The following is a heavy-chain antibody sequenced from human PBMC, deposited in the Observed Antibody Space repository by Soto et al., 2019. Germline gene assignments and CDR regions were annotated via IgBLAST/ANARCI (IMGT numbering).Heavy chain of an antibody. CDR3: ARRYGSCFDY. J-gene: IGHJ4*02. CDR2: IYYSGST. D-gene: IGHD5-18*01. V-gene: IGHV4-59*08. Sequence: QAQLQESGPGLVKPSETLSLTCTVSGGSISSYYWSWIRQPPGKGLEWIAYIYYSGSTNYNPSLKMRVTISVDTPNTQLSLKLTSVTAPDTAVYCCARRYGSCFDYWGQGTLVTVSS. CDR1: GGSISSYY.